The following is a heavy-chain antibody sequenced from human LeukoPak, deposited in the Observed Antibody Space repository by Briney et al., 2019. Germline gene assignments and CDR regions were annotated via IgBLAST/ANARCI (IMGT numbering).Heavy chain of an antibody. J-gene: IGHJ4*02. CDR2: IYYSGST. V-gene: IGHV4-31*03. CDR3: ARDSDSSGYYTN. CDR1: GGSISSGGYS. Sequence: SQTLSLTCTVSGGSISSGGYSWSWIRQHPGKGLEWIGYIYYSGSTYYNPSLKSRVTISVDTSKNQFSLKLSSVTAADTAVYYCARDSDSSGYYTNWGQGTLVTVSS. D-gene: IGHD3-22*01.